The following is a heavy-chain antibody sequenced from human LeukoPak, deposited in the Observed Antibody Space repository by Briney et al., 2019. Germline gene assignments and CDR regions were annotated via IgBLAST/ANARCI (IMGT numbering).Heavy chain of an antibody. Sequence: GGSLRLSCAASGFTFSSYSMNWVRQAPGKGLEWGSFIDTSAAYIYYGDSMRGRFTISRDNAKNSLYLQMNGLRAEDTAVYYCARGRSITLLRGVAMSDGFDIWGQGTMVTVSS. D-gene: IGHD3-10*01. CDR2: IDTSAAYI. CDR1: GFTFSSYS. J-gene: IGHJ3*02. CDR3: ARGRSITLLRGVAMSDGFDI. V-gene: IGHV3-21*01.